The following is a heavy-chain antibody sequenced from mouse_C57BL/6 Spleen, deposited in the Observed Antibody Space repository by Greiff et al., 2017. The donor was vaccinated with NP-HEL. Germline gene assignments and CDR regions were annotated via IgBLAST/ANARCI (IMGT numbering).Heavy chain of an antibody. CDR3: ARIGSLGY. CDR1: GFSLTSYG. J-gene: IGHJ2*01. Sequence: VMLVESGPGLVQPSQSLSITCTVSGFSLTSYGVHWVRQSPGKGLEWLGVIWSGGSTDYNAAFISRLSISKDNSKSQVFFKMNSLQADDTAIYYCARIGSLGYWGQGTTLTVSS. V-gene: IGHV2-2*01. D-gene: IGHD1-2*01. CDR2: IWSGGST.